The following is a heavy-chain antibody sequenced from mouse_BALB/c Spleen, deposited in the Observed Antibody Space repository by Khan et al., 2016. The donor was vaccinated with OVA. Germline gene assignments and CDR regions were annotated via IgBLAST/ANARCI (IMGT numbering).Heavy chain of an antibody. Sequence: AQLQESGPGLVAPSQSLSITCTVSGFSLSRYNIHWVRQPPGKGLEWLGMIWGGGGTDYNSTLKIRLSISKDNSKSQVFLKMNSLQTDDTAMYYCARDYYRYDGYYAMDYWGQGTSVTVSS. D-gene: IGHD2-14*01. J-gene: IGHJ4*01. CDR2: IWGGGGT. CDR3: ARDYYRYDGYYAMDY. V-gene: IGHV2-6-4*01. CDR1: GFSLSRYN.